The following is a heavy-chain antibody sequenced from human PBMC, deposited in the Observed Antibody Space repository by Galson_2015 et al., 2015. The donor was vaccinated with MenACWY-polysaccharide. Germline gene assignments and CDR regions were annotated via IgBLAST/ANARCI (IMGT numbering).Heavy chain of an antibody. CDR2: TTSDGSST. Sequence: SLRLSCAASGFTFSTYWMHWVRQAPGKGLVWVSRTTSDGSSTNYADSVKGRFTISRDNAKNTLYLQMNSLRAEDTALYYCARGYSAYDWGQGTLVTVSA. CDR3: ARGYSAYD. D-gene: IGHD5-12*01. CDR1: GFTFSTYW. V-gene: IGHV3-74*01. J-gene: IGHJ4*02.